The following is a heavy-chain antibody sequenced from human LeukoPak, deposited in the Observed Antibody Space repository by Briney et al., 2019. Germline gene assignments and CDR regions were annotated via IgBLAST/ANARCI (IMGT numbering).Heavy chain of an antibody. CDR3: AKEGSSSWFY. D-gene: IGHD6-13*01. J-gene: IGHJ4*02. CDR1: GFTFSSYA. CDR2: ISYDGSNK. Sequence: GGSLRLSCAASGFTFSSYAMHWVRQAPGKGLEWVAVISYDGSNKYYADSVKGRFTISRDNSKNTLYLQMNSLRAEDTAVYCCAKEGSSSWFYWGQGTLVTVSS. V-gene: IGHV3-30*04.